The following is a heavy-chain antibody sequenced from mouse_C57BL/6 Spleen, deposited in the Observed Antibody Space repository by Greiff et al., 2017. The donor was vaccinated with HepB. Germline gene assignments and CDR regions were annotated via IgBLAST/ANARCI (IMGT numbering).Heavy chain of an antibody. CDR1: GYTFTSYW. CDR2: IDPSDSYT. V-gene: IGHV1-50*01. Sequence: VQLQQPGAELVKPGASVKLSCKASGYTFTSYWMQWVKQRPGQGLEWIGEIDPSDSYTNYNQKFKGKATLTVDTSSSTAYMQLSSLTSEDSAVYYCARGDFPDAMDYWGQGTSVTVSS. CDR3: ARGDFPDAMDY. J-gene: IGHJ4*01.